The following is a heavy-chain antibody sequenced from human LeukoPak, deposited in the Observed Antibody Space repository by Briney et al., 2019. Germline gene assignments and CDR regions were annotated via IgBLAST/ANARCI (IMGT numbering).Heavy chain of an antibody. J-gene: IGHJ4*02. CDR1: GFTFSSYG. V-gene: IGHV3-30*18. CDR3: AKVNSPREWAATALDY. CDR2: ISYDGSNK. D-gene: IGHD3-3*01. Sequence: PGGSLRLSCAASGFTFSSYGMHWVRQAPGKGLEWVAVISYDGSNKYYADSVKGRFTISRDNSKNTLYLQMNSLRAEGTAVYYCAKVNSPREWAATALDYWGQGTLVTVSS.